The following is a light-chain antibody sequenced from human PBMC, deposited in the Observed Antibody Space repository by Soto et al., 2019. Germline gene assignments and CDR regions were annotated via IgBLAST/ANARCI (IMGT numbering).Light chain of an antibody. Sequence: EIVLTQSPGTLSLSPGEGATLSCRASQTISNTYLAWYQQKPGQAPRLLIYGASSRGTGIPDRFSGSGSGTDFTLTISGLEPEDFAVYYCQSYGRTVFTFGPGTKVDIK. J-gene: IGKJ3*01. CDR3: QSYGRTVFT. CDR2: GAS. CDR1: QTISNTY. V-gene: IGKV3-20*01.